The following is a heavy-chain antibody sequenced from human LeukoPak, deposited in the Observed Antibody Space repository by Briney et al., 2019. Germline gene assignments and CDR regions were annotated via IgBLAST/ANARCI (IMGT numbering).Heavy chain of an antibody. J-gene: IGHJ4*02. Sequence: GGSLRLSCAASGFTFSSYAMSWVRQAPGKGLEGVSAISGSGGSTYYADAVKGRFTISRDNSKNTLYLQMNSLRAEDTAVYYCATEVTYYYDSSGSPSFDYWGQGTLVTVSS. CDR1: GFTFSSYA. CDR3: ATEVTYYYDSSGSPSFDY. CDR2: ISGSGGST. D-gene: IGHD3-22*01. V-gene: IGHV3-23*01.